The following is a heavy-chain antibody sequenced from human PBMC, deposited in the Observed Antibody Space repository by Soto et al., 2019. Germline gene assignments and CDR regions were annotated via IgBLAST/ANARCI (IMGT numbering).Heavy chain of an antibody. V-gene: IGHV3-72*01. J-gene: IGHJ4*02. CDR3: DTISTSRTYYFDY. CDR2: TRNAANSFST. CDR1: GFTFSDHY. D-gene: IGHD3-3*02. Sequence: EVQLVESGGGLVQPGGSLRLSCAASGFTFSDHYMDWVRQAPGKGLEWVRRTRNAANSFSTQYAASVKGRFTISKAGSKRLLYLQMTSMKSADSAVYYCDTISTSRTYYFDYWGQGTVVTVSS.